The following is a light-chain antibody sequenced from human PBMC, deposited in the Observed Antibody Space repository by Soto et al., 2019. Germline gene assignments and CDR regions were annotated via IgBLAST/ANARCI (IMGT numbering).Light chain of an antibody. J-gene: IGKJ1*01. CDR2: DAY. CDR3: QQRSNWPT. V-gene: IGKV3-11*01. CDR1: QSFRGL. Sequence: EVVLTQSPVTLSLSPGERATLSCSASQSFRGLLAWYQQKPGQAPRLLIYDAYNRATGIPPRFSGSGSGADFTLTISSLEPEDFAVYYCQQRSNWPTFGQGTKVDIK.